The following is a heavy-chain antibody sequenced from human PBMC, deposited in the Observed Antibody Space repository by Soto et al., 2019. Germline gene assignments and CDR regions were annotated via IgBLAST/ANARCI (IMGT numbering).Heavy chain of an antibody. Sequence: QVHLVESGGGVVQPGRSLRLSCAASGLSFSTHAMHWVRQAPGKGLEWVAVIWYDGRNKYYGDSVEGRFTISRDNSNNTLYLQMNSLRAEDTAVYYCARDGVPGLAPNDYFDFWGQGTLVTVSS. J-gene: IGHJ4*02. CDR2: IWYDGRNK. CDR1: GLSFSTHA. V-gene: IGHV3-33*01. D-gene: IGHD3-10*01. CDR3: ARDGVPGLAPNDYFDF.